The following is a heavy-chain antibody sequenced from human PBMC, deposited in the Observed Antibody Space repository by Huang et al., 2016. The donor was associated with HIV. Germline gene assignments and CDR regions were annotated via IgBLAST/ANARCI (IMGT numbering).Heavy chain of an antibody. CDR2: IIPIVGKP. CDR3: ARDRKYDNAWYWFDP. V-gene: IGHV1-69*01. Sequence: QVQLVQSGAEVKKPGSSVRVSCEASGGTFSSYAINWVRQAPGQGLEWRGGIIPIVGKPNYAQKFQGRVTITADESTSTAYMELSSLRSDDTAVYYCARDRKYDNAWYWFDPWGQGTLVTVSS. D-gene: IGHD1-1*01. CDR1: GGTFSSYA. J-gene: IGHJ5*02.